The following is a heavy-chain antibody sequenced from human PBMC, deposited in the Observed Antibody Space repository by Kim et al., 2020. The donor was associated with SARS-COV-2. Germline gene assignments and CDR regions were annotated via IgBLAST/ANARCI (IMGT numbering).Heavy chain of an antibody. CDR3: ASSSMITFGGVIRWKVFDY. J-gene: IGHJ4*02. D-gene: IGHD3-16*02. Sequence: SETLSLTCAVSGGSISSSNWWSWVRQPPGKGLEWIGEIYHSGSTNYNPSLKSRVTISVDKSKNQFSLKLSSVTAADTAVYYCASSSMITFGGVIRWKVFDYWGQGTLVTVSS. V-gene: IGHV4-4*02. CDR1: GGSISSSNW. CDR2: IYHSGST.